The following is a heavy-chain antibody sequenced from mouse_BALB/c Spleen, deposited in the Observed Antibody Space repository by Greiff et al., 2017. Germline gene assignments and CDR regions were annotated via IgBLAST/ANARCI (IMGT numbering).Heavy chain of an antibody. J-gene: IGHJ4*01. CDR3: TRWDDLYYAMDY. CDR1: GYTFTSYW. Sequence: QVHVKQSGAELVRPGASVKLSCKASGYTFTSYWINWVKQRPGQGLEWIGNIYPSDSYTNYNQKFKDKATLTVDKSSSTAYMQLSSPTSEDSAVYYCTRWDDLYYAMDYWGQGTSVTVSS. V-gene: IGHV1-69*02. CDR2: IYPSDSYT. D-gene: IGHD4-1*01.